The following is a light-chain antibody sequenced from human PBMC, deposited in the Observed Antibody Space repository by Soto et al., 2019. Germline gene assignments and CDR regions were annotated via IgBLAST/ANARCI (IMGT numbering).Light chain of an antibody. V-gene: IGLV1-47*02. J-gene: IGLJ3*02. Sequence: QAVVTQPPSASGTPGQRVTISCSGSRSNIGSNYVYWYQQLSGTAPTLLIYTNSQRPSGVPDRFSGSKSGTSASLAISGLRSEDEADYYCASWDDSRSAQVFGAGTKVTVL. CDR2: TNS. CDR1: RSNIGSNY. CDR3: ASWDDSRSAQV.